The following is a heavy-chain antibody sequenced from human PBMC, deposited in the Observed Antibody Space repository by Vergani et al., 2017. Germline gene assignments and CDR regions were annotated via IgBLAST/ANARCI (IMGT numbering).Heavy chain of an antibody. CDR2: VYWNDDE. J-gene: IGHJ3*01. Sequence: QITLRECGPTLVKPTQTLPLTCTFSGFSLTTGGEGVGWIRQPPGRALEWLAFVYWNDDERYSPSLKSRVTITKDTSKNEVILTMATMDPVDTATYYCVHRLGYFDWDGAFDVWGPGTMVTVSS. CDR3: VHRLGYFDWDGAFDV. D-gene: IGHD3-9*01. CDR1: GFSLTTGGEG. V-gene: IGHV2-5*01.